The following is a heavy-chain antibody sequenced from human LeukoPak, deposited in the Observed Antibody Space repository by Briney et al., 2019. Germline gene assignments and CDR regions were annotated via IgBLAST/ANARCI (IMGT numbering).Heavy chain of an antibody. Sequence: SVKVSCKASGGTFSSYAISWVRQAPGQGLEWMGRIIPIFGTANYAQKFQGRVTITTDESTSTAYMELSSLRSEDTAVYYCAREIITMVRGAHLAPTVYAWFDPWGQGTLVTVPS. CDR1: GGTFSSYA. CDR2: IIPIFGTA. CDR3: AREIITMVRGAHLAPTVYAWFDP. J-gene: IGHJ5*02. V-gene: IGHV1-69*05. D-gene: IGHD3-10*01.